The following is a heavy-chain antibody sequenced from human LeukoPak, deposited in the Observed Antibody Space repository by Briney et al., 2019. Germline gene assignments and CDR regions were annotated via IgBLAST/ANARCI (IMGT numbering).Heavy chain of an antibody. V-gene: IGHV4-39*01. CDR1: GDSISSGRNY. J-gene: IGHJ4*02. CDR3: ARQAGGKSCYFDY. D-gene: IGHD3-10*01. Sequence: SETLSLTCTVSGDSISSGRNYWAWIRQSPLGLEWIASVYYSGRTDYNPSLQSRVTISVDTSKNQFSLRLSSVTAADTAVYYCARQAGGKSCYFDYWGQGTLVTVSS. CDR2: VYYSGRT.